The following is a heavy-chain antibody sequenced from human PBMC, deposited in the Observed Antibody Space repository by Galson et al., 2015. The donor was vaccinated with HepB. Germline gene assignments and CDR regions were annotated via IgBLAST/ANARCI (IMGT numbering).Heavy chain of an antibody. V-gene: IGHV4-4*02. CDR1: GGSISTSNW. CDR3: ARRTVDFWSGYQGWFDP. CDR2: SYHSGST. Sequence: ETLSLTCAVSGGSISTSNWRSCVRQPPGKGLEWIGESYHSGSTSYNPSLKSRVTISVDKSKNQFSLKLSSVTAADTAVYYCARRTVDFWSGYQGWFDPWGQGTLVTVSS. D-gene: IGHD3-3*01. J-gene: IGHJ5*02.